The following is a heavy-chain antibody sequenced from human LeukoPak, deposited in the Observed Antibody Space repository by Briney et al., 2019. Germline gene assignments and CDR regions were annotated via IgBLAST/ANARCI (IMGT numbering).Heavy chain of an antibody. D-gene: IGHD6-13*01. J-gene: IGHJ3*02. CDR3: ARGIAAAGTLI. CDR2: ISSSSSYI. V-gene: IGHV3-21*01. CDR1: GFTFSSYS. Sequence: PGGSLRLSCAASGFTFSSYSMNWVRQAPGKGLEWVSSISSSSSYIYYADSVKGRFTISRDNAKNSLYLQMNSLRAVDTAVYYCARGIAAAGTLIWGQGTMVTVSS.